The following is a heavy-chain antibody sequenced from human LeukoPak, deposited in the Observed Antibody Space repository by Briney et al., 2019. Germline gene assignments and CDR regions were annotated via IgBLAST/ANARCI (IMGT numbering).Heavy chain of an antibody. CDR3: AREDTAMGAFDP. Sequence: GGSLRLSCAASGFTVSSNYMSWVRQAPGKGLEWVSVIHSGGSTYYADSVKGRFTISRDNSKNTLYLQMNSLRAEDTAVYYCAREDTAMGAFDPWGQGTLVTVSS. D-gene: IGHD5-18*01. CDR1: GFTVSSNY. V-gene: IGHV3-53*01. CDR2: IHSGGST. J-gene: IGHJ5*02.